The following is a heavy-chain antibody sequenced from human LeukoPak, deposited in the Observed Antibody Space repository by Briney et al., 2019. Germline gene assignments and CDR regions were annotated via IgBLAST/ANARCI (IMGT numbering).Heavy chain of an antibody. V-gene: IGHV3-66*01. CDR3: AREISRFGI. CDR2: IYIGGST. CDR1: GFTVSSNY. J-gene: IGHJ4*02. D-gene: IGHD3-16*01. Sequence: GGSLRLSCAASGFTVSSNYMSWVRQAPGKGPEWVSSIYIGGSTYYADSVKGRFTISRDNPNNTLYLQMHSLRAEDTAVYYCAREISRFGIWGQGTLVTVSS.